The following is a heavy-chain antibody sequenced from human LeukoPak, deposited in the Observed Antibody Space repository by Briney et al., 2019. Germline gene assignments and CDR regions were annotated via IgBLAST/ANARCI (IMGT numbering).Heavy chain of an antibody. CDR2: INPSGGST. CDR1: GYTFTSYY. Sequence: ASVKVSCKASGYTFTSYYMHWVRQAPGQGLEWMGLINPSGGSTSYAQKFQGRVTMTRDTSTSTVYMELSSLRSEDTAVYYCAREKDVDTAMVDYYGMDVWGKGTTVTVSS. D-gene: IGHD5-18*01. CDR3: AREKDVDTAMVDYYGMDV. V-gene: IGHV1-46*01. J-gene: IGHJ6*04.